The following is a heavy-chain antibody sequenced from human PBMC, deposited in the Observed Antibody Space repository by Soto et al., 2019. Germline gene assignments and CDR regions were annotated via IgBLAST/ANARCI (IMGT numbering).Heavy chain of an antibody. CDR3: ARTTAVPNTLRSRYFFDY. Sequence: LSLTCSVSGGSFSNKTYYWSWIRQPPGKRLEWIGYVYYSGTTNYNPSLKSRVTISVDLSKNQFSLRLSSVTTADTALYYCARTTAVPNTLRSRYFFDYWGQGTLVTVSS. V-gene: IGHV4-61*01. J-gene: IGHJ4*02. D-gene: IGHD4-17*01. CDR2: VYYSGTT. CDR1: GGSFSNKTYY.